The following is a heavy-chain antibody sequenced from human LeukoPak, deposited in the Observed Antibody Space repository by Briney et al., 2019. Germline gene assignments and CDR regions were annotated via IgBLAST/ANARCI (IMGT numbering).Heavy chain of an antibody. CDR3: ARLYDFWSGPPAHYFDY. D-gene: IGHD3-3*01. Sequence: ASVKVSCKASGYTFTGYYMHWVRQAPGQGLEWMGWINPNSGGTNYAQKFQGRVTMTRDTSISTAYMELSRLRSDDTVVYYCARLYDFWSGPPAHYFDYWGQGTLVTVSS. J-gene: IGHJ4*02. CDR2: INPNSGGT. V-gene: IGHV1-2*02. CDR1: GYTFTGYY.